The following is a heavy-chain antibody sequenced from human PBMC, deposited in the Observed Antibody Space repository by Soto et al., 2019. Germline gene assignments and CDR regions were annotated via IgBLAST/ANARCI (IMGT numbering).Heavy chain of an antibody. V-gene: IGHV1-69*06. CDR1: GGTFTSFT. J-gene: IGHJ6*02. Sequence: QVQLVQSGAVVKKPGSSLKVSCRASGGTFTSFTVSWVRQAPGQALEWMGGIIPLFGSTNYAHKFQGRLTITADKSTATAYLDLRSLKSDDTAVYYCSRARYCTSPSCYNHYYYGMDIWGQGTTVSVSS. D-gene: IGHD2-2*02. CDR3: SRARYCTSPSCYNHYYYGMDI. CDR2: IIPLFGST.